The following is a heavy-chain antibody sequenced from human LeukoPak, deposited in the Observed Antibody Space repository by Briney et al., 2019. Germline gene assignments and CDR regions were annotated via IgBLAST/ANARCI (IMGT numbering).Heavy chain of an antibody. J-gene: IGHJ6*02. D-gene: IGHD6-19*01. CDR3: ARSPVAGTPHYYYYYGMDV. CDR1: GYTFTSYG. CDR2: IIPIFGTA. Sequence: SVKVSCKASGYTFTSYGISWVRQAPGQGLEWMGGIIPIFGTANYAQKFQGRVTITADESTSTAYMELSSLRSEDTAVYYCARSPVAGTPHYYYYYGMDVWGQGTTVTVSS. V-gene: IGHV1-69*13.